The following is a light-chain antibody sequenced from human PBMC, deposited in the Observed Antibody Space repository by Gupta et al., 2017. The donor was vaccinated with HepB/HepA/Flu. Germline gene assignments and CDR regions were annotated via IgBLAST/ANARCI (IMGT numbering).Light chain of an antibody. J-gene: IGLJ2*01. V-gene: IGLV1-47*01. CDR2: KNS. CDR1: ASNMGINY. Sequence: QSVVTLPRSASRTPGQRVTIYCSRNASNMGINYVSWYQQLAGTTPNLLIYKNSCRTSGDPDRFSGSKYGTTATLAITGLQSEDGADYYYAAGNDNKPGVVFGGGTKLIVL. CDR3: AAGNDNKPGVV.